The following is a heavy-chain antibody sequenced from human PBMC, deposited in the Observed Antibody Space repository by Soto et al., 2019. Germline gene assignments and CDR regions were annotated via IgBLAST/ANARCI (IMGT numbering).Heavy chain of an antibody. Sequence: PSETLSLTCAVSGGSISSGGYSWSWIRQSPGKGLEWIGYIYHSGSTYYNPSLKSRVTISVDRSKNQFSLKLSSVTAADTAVYYCARGPDYYDSSGYFPYFDYWGQGTLVTVSS. CDR1: GGSISSGGYS. V-gene: IGHV4-30-2*06. D-gene: IGHD3-22*01. J-gene: IGHJ4*02. CDR2: IYHSGST. CDR3: ARGPDYYDSSGYFPYFDY.